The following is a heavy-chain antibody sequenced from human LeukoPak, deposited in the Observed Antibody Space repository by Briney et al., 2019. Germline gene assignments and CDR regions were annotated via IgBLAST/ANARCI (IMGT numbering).Heavy chain of an antibody. CDR1: GFTFSDYY. J-gene: IGHJ4*02. D-gene: IGHD3-3*01. Sequence: GGSLRLSCAASGFTFSDYYMSWIRQAPGKGLEWVSYISGSGSTIYYADSVKGRFTISRDNAKNSLYLQMNSLRAEDTAVYYCASTYYDFWSGYYAPPDYWGQGTLVTVSS. CDR2: ISGSGSTI. V-gene: IGHV3-11*01. CDR3: ASTYYDFWSGYYAPPDY.